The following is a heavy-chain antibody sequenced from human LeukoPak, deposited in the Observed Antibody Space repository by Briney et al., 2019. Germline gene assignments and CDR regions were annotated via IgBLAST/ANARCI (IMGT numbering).Heavy chain of an antibody. D-gene: IGHD3-22*01. V-gene: IGHV3-21*04. CDR3: AKDYYYDSSGYSESGGFYFDY. CDR1: GFTFSSYS. J-gene: IGHJ4*02. CDR2: ISSSSSYI. Sequence: GGSLRLSCAASGFTFSSYSMNWVRQAPGKGLEWVSSISSSSSYIYYADSVKGRFTISRDNSKNTLYLQMNSLRAEDTAVYYCAKDYYYDSSGYSESGGFYFDYWGQGTLVTVSS.